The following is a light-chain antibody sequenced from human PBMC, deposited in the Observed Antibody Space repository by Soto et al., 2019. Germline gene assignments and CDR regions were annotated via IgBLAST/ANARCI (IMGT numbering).Light chain of an antibody. Sequence: EIVFTHSPATLSFSPVERATLSCRASQSVSSYLAWYQQKPGQAPRLLIYDASNRATGIPARFSGSGSGTDFTLTISSLEPEDFAVYYCQQYNNWPLTFGQGTKVDIK. CDR1: QSVSSY. J-gene: IGKJ1*01. CDR2: DAS. CDR3: QQYNNWPLT. V-gene: IGKV3-11*01.